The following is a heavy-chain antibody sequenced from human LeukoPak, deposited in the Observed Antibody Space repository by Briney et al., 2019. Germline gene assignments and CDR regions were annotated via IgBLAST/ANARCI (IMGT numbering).Heavy chain of an antibody. CDR1: GFTFSSYW. CDR2: INSDGSTT. CDR3: AREFYSSGWYRNTAASPFDY. Sequence: GGSLRLSCVASGFTFSSYWMHWVRQAPGKGLVWVSRINSDGSTTTYADSVKGRFTISRDNAKNSLYLQMNSLRAEDTAVYYCAREFYSSGWYRNTAASPFDYWGQGTLVTVSS. J-gene: IGHJ4*02. V-gene: IGHV3-74*01. D-gene: IGHD6-19*01.